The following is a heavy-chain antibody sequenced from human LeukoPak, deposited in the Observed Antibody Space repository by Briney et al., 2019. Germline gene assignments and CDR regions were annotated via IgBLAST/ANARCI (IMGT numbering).Heavy chain of an antibody. CDR2: IYTSGST. D-gene: IGHD1-26*01. J-gene: IGHJ4*02. CDR3: ARALEVGVQCYFDN. Sequence: SETLSLTCTVSGVSVSSGSYYLTWIRQPAGKGLEWIGRIYTSGSTNYNPSLKSRVTISVDTSQNQFSLTLNSVTAADTAVYYCARALEVGVQCYFDNWAREPWSPSPQ. V-gene: IGHV4-61*02. CDR1: GVSVSSGSYY.